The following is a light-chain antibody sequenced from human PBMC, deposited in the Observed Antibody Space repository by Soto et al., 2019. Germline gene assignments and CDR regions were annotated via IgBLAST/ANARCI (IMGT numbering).Light chain of an antibody. V-gene: IGLV2-14*03. J-gene: IGLJ1*01. CDR3: CSYTTTTSRV. CDR2: DVS. Sequence: QSALTQSASVSESPGQSITISCTGPSSDVGHYNYVSWYQQHPGNAPKLVIYDVSIRASGVSDRFSGSKSGNTASLTISGLQAEDEADYYCCSYTTTTSRVFGTGTKVTVL. CDR1: SSDVGHYNY.